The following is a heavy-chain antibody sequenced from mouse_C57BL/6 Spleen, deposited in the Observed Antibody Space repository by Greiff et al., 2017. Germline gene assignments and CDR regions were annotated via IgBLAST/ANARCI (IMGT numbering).Heavy chain of an antibody. J-gene: IGHJ2*01. D-gene: IGHD1-1*01. CDR3: SPDYYESRGYFDY. CDR2: IDPSDGYT. Sequence: QVQLQQPGAELVKPGASVKLSCKASGYTFTSYWMQWVKQRPGQGLEWIGEIDPSDGYTNYNQKFKDKATLTVDTSSSTAYMQLSSLTSEDSAVYYCSPDYYESRGYFDYWGQGTTLTVSS. V-gene: IGHV1-50*01. CDR1: GYTFTSYW.